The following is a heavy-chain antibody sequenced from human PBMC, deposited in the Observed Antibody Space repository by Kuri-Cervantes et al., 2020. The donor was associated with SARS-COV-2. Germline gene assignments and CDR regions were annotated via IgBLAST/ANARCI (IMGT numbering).Heavy chain of an antibody. CDR3: ARDGYSYGLGPRGAFDI. J-gene: IGHJ3*02. V-gene: IGHV3-21*01. Sequence: GGSLRLSCEASGFSIFSYSMNWVRQSPGKGLEWVASISRTSKYINYADSVKGRFTISRDNSKNTLYLQMNSLRAEDTAVYYCARDGYSYGLGPRGAFDIWGQGTMVNGSS. CDR1: GFSIFSYS. D-gene: IGHD5-18*01. CDR2: ISRTSKYI.